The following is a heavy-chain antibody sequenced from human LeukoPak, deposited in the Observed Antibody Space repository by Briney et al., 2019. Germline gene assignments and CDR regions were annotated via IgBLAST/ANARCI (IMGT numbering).Heavy chain of an antibody. CDR1: GYSISSGYY. CDR2: IYHSGST. J-gene: IGHJ4*02. V-gene: IGHV4-38-2*02. Sequence: SETLSLTCTVSGYSISSGYYWGWIRQPPGKGLEWIGSIYHSGSTYYNPSLKSRVTISVDTSKNQFSLKLSSVTAADTAVYYCARGFTDDFWSGYYLVFDYWGQGTLVTVSS. CDR3: ARGFTDDFWSGYYLVFDY. D-gene: IGHD3-3*01.